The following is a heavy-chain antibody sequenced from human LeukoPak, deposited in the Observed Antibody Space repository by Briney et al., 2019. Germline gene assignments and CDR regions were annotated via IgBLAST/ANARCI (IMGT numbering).Heavy chain of an antibody. V-gene: IGHV3-30-3*01. D-gene: IGHD6-13*01. Sequence: GGSLRLSCAASGFTFSSYAMHWVRQAPGKGLEWVAVISYDGSNKYYADSVKGRFTISRDNSKNTLYLQMNSLRAEDTAVYYCAKDHTAAAGMYYYYGMDVWGQGTTVTVSS. CDR1: GFTFSSYA. CDR2: ISYDGSNK. CDR3: AKDHTAAAGMYYYYGMDV. J-gene: IGHJ6*02.